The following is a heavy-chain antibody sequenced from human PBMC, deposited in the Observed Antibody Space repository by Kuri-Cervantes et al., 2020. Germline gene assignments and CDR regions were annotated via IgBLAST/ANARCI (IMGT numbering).Heavy chain of an antibody. D-gene: IGHD6-19*01. CDR3: AKGYSSGWYYFDS. J-gene: IGHJ4*02. V-gene: IGHV3-23*01. Sequence: GESLKISCAASGFTFDDYAMHWVRQAPGKGLEWVSAISGSGGSTYYADSVKGRFTISRDTSENTLFLQMNSLRVEDTAVYYCAKGYSSGWYYFDSWGQGTLVTVSS. CDR2: ISGSGGST. CDR1: GFTFDDYA.